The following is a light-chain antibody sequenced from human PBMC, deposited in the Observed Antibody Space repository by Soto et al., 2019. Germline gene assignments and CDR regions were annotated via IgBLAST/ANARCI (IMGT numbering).Light chain of an antibody. J-gene: IGLJ7*01. CDR3: AAWDDSLSGPGV. CDR1: SSNIGNFY. CDR2: KNN. V-gene: IGLV1-47*01. Sequence: QAVVTQPPSASGTPGQRVTIACSGSSSNIGNFYVYWYQQLPGTAPKLLIYKNNQRPLGVSDRFSGSKSGTSASLAISGLRSEDEADYYCAAWDDSLSGPGVFGGGTKLTVL.